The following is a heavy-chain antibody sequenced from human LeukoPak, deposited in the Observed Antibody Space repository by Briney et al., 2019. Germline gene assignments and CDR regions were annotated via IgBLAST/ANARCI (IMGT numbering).Heavy chain of an antibody. CDR3: AKEGGYCSSTSCGAFDI. Sequence: PGGSLRLSCAASGFTFSSYAMSWVRQAPGKELEWVSDISGSGALSYYADSVKGRFTISRDNSKNTLYLQMNSLRAEDTAVYYCAKEGGYCSSTSCGAFDIWGQGTMVTVSS. D-gene: IGHD2-2*01. CDR2: ISGSGALS. J-gene: IGHJ3*02. V-gene: IGHV3-23*01. CDR1: GFTFSSYA.